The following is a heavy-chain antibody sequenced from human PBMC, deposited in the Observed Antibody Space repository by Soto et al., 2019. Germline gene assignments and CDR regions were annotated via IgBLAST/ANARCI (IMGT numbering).Heavy chain of an antibody. D-gene: IGHD3-9*01. V-gene: IGHV1-2*02. J-gene: IGHJ3*02. Sequence: ASVKVSCKTSGYSFAGHYLHWVRQAPGQGLDWMGWINPNSGGTIYSQKFQGRVTMTRDTSISTAYMVLTSLRSDDTAGYYCARDSHYDILAGYSRNAFDMWGRGTVVTVSS. CDR3: ARDSHYDILAGYSRNAFDM. CDR1: GYSFAGHY. CDR2: INPNSGGT.